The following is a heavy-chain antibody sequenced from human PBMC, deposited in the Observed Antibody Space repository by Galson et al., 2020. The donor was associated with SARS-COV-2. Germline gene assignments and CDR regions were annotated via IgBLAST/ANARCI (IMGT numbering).Heavy chain of an antibody. J-gene: IGHJ6*03. Sequence: SVKVSCKASGGTFSSYAISWVRQAPGQGLEWMGGIIPIFGTANYAQKFQGRVTITADESTSTAYMELSSLRSEDTAVYYCARLVASPYISSGYPPYYYYMDVWGKGTTVTVSS. V-gene: IGHV1-69*13. CDR1: GGTFSSYA. CDR3: ARLVASPYISSGYPPYYYYMDV. D-gene: IGHD6-19*01. CDR2: IIPIFGTA.